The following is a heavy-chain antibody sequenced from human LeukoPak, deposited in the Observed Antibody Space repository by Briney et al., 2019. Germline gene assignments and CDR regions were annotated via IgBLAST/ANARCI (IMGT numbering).Heavy chain of an antibody. D-gene: IGHD5-18*01. V-gene: IGHV1-2*04. CDR2: INPNSGGT. Sequence: ASVKVSCKASGYTFTGYYMHWVRQAPGQGLEWMGWINPNSGGTNYAQKFQGWVTMTRDTSISTAYMELSRLRSDDTAVYYCARAPLGYLTDPHFDYWGQGTLVTVSS. CDR1: GYTFTGYY. J-gene: IGHJ4*02. CDR3: ARAPLGYLTDPHFDY.